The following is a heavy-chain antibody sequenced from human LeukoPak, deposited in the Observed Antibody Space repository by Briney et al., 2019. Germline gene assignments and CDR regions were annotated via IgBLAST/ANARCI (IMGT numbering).Heavy chain of an antibody. CDR3: AKDRYAAAGD. V-gene: IGHV3-30*18. D-gene: IGHD6-13*01. CDR1: GFTFSSYG. CDR2: ISYDGSNK. Sequence: GGSLRPSCAASGFTFSSYGMHWVRQAPGKGLEWVAVISYDGSNKYYADSVKGRFTISRDNSKNTLYLQMNSLRAEDTAVYYCAKDRYAAAGDWGQGTLVTVSS. J-gene: IGHJ4*02.